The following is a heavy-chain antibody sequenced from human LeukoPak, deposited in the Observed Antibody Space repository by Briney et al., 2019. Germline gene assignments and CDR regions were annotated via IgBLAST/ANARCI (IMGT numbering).Heavy chain of an antibody. CDR1: GYTFTGYY. Sequence: ASVKVSCKASGYTFTGYYMHWVRQAPGQGLEWMGWINPNSGGTNYAQKLQGRVTMTTDTSTSTAYMELRSLRSDDTAVYYCATGGQWLAYYFDYWGQGTLVTVSS. J-gene: IGHJ4*02. V-gene: IGHV1-2*02. CDR3: ATGGQWLAYYFDY. CDR2: INPNSGGT. D-gene: IGHD6-19*01.